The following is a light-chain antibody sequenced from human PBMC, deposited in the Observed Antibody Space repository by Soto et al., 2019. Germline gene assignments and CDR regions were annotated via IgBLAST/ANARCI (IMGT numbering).Light chain of an antibody. J-gene: IGKJ5*01. Sequence: IGFTLGLASLALPPRGRAARACPASQNINRYLAWYHQKHGQHKGLLIYDESTRATGITDRFSGSGSGKDFTITISRLDTEDFAVYYCQKYGSSPLTGGKGTRREIK. CDR3: QKYGSSPLT. V-gene: IGKV3-20*01. CDR2: DES. CDR1: QNINRY.